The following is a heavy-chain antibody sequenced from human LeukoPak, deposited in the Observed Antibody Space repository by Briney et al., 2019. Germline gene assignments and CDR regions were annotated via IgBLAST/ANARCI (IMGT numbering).Heavy chain of an antibody. CDR2: INPNSGGT. D-gene: IGHD3-9*01. Sequence: ASVKVSCKASGYTFTGYYMHWVRQAPGQGLEWMGWINPNSGGTNYAQKFQGWVTMTRDTSISTAYMELSRLRSDDTAVYYCAGGGLRYFDWLLYEGGYYFDYWGQGTLVTVSS. J-gene: IGHJ4*02. CDR3: AGGGLRYFDWLLYEGGYYFDY. V-gene: IGHV1-2*04. CDR1: GYTFTGYY.